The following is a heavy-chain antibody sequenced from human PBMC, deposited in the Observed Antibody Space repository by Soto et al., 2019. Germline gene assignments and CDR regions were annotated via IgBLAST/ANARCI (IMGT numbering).Heavy chain of an antibody. Sequence: QVQLQESGPGLVKPSQTLSLTCTVSGGSISSGGYYWSWIRQHPGKGLEWIGYIYYSGSTYYNQSLKSRVTISVDTSKDQFSLKLSSVTAADTAVYYCARGGGGDYDFWSGYYVASFDYWGQGTLVTVSS. D-gene: IGHD3-3*01. J-gene: IGHJ4*02. CDR2: IYYSGST. CDR1: GGSISSGGYY. CDR3: ARGGGGDYDFWSGYYVASFDY. V-gene: IGHV4-31*03.